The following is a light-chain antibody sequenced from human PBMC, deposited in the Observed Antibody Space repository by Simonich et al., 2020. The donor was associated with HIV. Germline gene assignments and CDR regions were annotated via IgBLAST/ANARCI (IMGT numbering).Light chain of an antibody. CDR3: QQYNNWPIT. CDR1: QSVSSD. Sequence: IVMTQSPATLSVSPGARATLSCRASQSVSSDLAWYHQEPGQAPRLLIYGASTRATGIPARFSGSGSGTEFTLTISSLQSEDFAVYYCQQYNNWPITFGQGTRLEMK. CDR2: GAS. V-gene: IGKV3-15*01. J-gene: IGKJ5*01.